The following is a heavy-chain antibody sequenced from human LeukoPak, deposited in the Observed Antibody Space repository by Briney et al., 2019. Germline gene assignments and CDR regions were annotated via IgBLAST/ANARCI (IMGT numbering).Heavy chain of an antibody. Sequence: SETLSLTCTVSGGSISSYYWSWIRQPPGKGLEWIGYIYYTGSTNYNPSLKSRVTTSVDTSKNQFSLKLSSVTAADTAVYYCARGVRKMWLGELSTYYFDYWGQGTLVTVSS. D-gene: IGHD3-10*01. CDR1: GGSISSYY. J-gene: IGHJ4*02. CDR3: ARGVRKMWLGELSTYYFDY. V-gene: IGHV4-59*01. CDR2: IYYTGST.